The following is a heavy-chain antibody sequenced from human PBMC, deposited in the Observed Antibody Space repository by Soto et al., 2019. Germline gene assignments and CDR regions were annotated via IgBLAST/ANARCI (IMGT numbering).Heavy chain of an antibody. V-gene: IGHV1-69*01. J-gene: IGHJ6*02. CDR3: ARGRGYSGDDHYYYFDMDV. CDR1: GGTFNNYP. D-gene: IGHD5-12*01. CDR2: SIPIFGTA. Sequence: QVQLVQSGAEVKKPGSSVKVSCKASGGTFNNYPITWVRQTPGEGLEWMGGSIPIFGTANYAQKFQGRVTNSADESTSTAYMELSSLRSEETSVYYCARGRGYSGDDHYYYFDMDVWGQGTTVTVSS.